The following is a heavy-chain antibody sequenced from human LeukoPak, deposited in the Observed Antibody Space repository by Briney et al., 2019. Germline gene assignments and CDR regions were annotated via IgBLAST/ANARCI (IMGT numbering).Heavy chain of an antibody. CDR3: ARPGVRRSSWYVMGDDYYYGMDV. Sequence: TSVKVSCKASGFTFTSSAVQWVRQARGQRLEWVGWIIVGSGNTNYAQKFQERVTITRDMSTSTAYMELSSLRSEDTAVYYCARPGVRRSSWYVMGDDYYYGMDVWGQGTTVTVSS. CDR2: IIVGSGNT. J-gene: IGHJ6*02. CDR1: GFTFTSSA. D-gene: IGHD6-13*01. V-gene: IGHV1-58*01.